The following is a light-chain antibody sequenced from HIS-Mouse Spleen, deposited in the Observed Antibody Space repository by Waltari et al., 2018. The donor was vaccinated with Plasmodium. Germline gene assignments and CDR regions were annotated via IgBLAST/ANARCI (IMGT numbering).Light chain of an antibody. CDR3: MIWPSNASGV. CDR1: SDINVGSYN. V-gene: IGLV5-37*01. J-gene: IGLJ3*02. Sequence: QPVLTQPPSSSASPGESARLTCTLPSDINVGSYNIYWSQHKPGSPPRYLLYYYSDSDKGQGSGVPSRFSGSKDASANTGILLISGLQSEDEADYYCMIWPSNASGVFGGGTKLTVL. CDR2: YYSDSDK.